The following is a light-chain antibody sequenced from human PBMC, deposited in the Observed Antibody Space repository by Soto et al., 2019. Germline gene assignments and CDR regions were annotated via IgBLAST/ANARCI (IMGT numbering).Light chain of an antibody. CDR2: EVS. V-gene: IGLV2-8*01. CDR1: SSDVGGYNY. CDR3: SSYAGRNNVV. J-gene: IGLJ2*01. Sequence: QSALTQPPSASGSPGQSVTISCTGTSSDVGGYNYVSWYQQYPGKAPKLMIYEVSKRPSGVPDRFSGSKSGTTASLTVSGLQAEDEADYYCSSYAGRNNVVFGGGTKLTVL.